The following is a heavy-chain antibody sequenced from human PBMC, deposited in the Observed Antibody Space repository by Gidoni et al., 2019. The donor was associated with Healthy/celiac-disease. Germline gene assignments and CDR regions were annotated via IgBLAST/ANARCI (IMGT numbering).Heavy chain of an antibody. D-gene: IGHD2-2*01. V-gene: IGHV4-39*01. Sequence: KGLEWIGSIYYSGSTYYNPSLKSRVTISVDTSKNQFSLKLSSVTAADTAVYYCARQPGYCSSTSCYHFDYWGQGTLVTVSS. J-gene: IGHJ4*02. CDR3: ARQPGYCSSTSCYHFDY. CDR2: IYYSGST.